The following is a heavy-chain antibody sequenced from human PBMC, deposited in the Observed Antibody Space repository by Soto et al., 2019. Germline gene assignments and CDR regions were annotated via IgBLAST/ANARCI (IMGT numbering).Heavy chain of an antibody. CDR3: ARVRLPWYFDL. J-gene: IGHJ2*01. V-gene: IGHV3-66*02. CDR2: IYSGGST. Sequence: GGSLRLSCAASGFTVSSNYMSWVRQAPGKGLEWVSVIYSGGSTYYADSVKGRFTISRDNSKNTLYLQMNSLRAEDTAVYYCARVRLPWYFDLWGRGTLVTVSS. CDR1: GFTVSSNY.